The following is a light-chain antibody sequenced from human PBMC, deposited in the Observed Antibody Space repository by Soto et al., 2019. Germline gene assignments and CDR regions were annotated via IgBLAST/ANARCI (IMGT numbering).Light chain of an antibody. V-gene: IGKV2-28*01. J-gene: IGKJ4*01. CDR3: MQALQTRFT. CDR1: QSLLHSNGYNY. Sequence: DIVMTQSPLSLPVTPGEPASISCRSSQSLLHSNGYNYLDWYLQKPGQSPQLLIYLGSNRASGVPDRFSVSGSGTDFTLKISRVEAEDVRVYYCMQALQTRFTFGGGTKVDIK. CDR2: LGS.